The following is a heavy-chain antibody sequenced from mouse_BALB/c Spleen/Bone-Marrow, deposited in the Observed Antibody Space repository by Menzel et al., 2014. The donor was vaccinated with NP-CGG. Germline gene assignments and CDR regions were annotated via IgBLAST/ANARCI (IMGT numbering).Heavy chain of an antibody. J-gene: IGHJ3*01. CDR1: GFNIKNTY. D-gene: IGHD1-1*01. V-gene: IGHV14-3*02. Sequence: VQLQQSGAELVKPGASVKLSCTASGFNIKNTYIHWVKQRPEQGLEWIGRIDPANVNTKYDPKFQGKATITADTSSNTAYLQLSSLTSEDTAVYYCATYYYGSSLFAYWGQGTLVTGSA. CDR2: IDPANVNT. CDR3: ATYYYGSSLFAY.